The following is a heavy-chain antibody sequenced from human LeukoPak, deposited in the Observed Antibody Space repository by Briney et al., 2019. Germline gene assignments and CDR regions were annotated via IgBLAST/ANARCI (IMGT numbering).Heavy chain of an antibody. Sequence: SETLSLTCAVYDESFSGYYCSWIRQPPRKGLEWIGGIDHSGSTNYNPSLQSRVTISVDTSKNQFSLKVSSVSAADTAVYYCARGNRPYGEHEAFDIWGHGTTDTVSP. CDR3: ARGNRPYGEHEAFDI. CDR1: DESFSGYY. CDR2: IDHSGST. V-gene: IGHV4-34*01. D-gene: IGHD3-10*01. J-gene: IGHJ3*02.